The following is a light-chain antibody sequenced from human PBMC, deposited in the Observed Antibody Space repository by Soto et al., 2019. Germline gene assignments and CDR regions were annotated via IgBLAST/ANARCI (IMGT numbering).Light chain of an antibody. Sequence: QSALTQPASVSGSPGQSITISCTGTSSDVGGYDYVSWYQQHPGKAPKLMIYEVSNRPSGVSNRFSGSKSGNTASLTISGLQAEDEADYYCSSYTSSSTPHHVFGTGTKLTVL. J-gene: IGLJ1*01. V-gene: IGLV2-14*01. CDR1: SSDVGGYDY. CDR2: EVS. CDR3: SSYTSSSTPHHV.